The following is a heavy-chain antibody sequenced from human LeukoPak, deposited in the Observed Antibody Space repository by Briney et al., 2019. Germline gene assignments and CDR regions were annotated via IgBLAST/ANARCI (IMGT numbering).Heavy chain of an antibody. J-gene: IGHJ5*02. Sequence: PGGSLRLSCAASGFTVSSNYMSWVRQAPGKGLEWVSVIYSGGSTYYADSVKGRFTISRDNSKNTLYLQMNSLKTEDTAVYYCARVNTGPTVVISWGQGTLVTVSS. V-gene: IGHV3-53*01. D-gene: IGHD5-18*01. CDR1: GFTVSSNY. CDR3: ARVNTGPTVVIS. CDR2: IYSGGST.